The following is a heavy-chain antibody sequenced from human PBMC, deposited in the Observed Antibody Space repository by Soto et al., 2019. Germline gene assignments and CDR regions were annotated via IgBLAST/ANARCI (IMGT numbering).Heavy chain of an antibody. V-gene: IGHV4-61*01. Sequence: PSETLSLTWTVSGGSVSGDRSYWSWIRQPPGKGLQWIGYIYYTGSTDNNPSLKSRVTTSIDTSKNQFSLKLSSVTAADTAIYYCARTVMVPTGPYYFDYWGQGTLXTVSS. CDR1: GGSVSGDRSY. CDR2: IYYTGST. J-gene: IGHJ4*02. CDR3: ARTVMVPTGPYYFDY. D-gene: IGHD5-18*01.